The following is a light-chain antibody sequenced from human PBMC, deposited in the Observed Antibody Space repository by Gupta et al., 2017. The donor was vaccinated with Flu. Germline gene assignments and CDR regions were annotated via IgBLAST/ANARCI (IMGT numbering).Light chain of an antibody. CDR1: QSVSSN. V-gene: IGKV3-15*01. J-gene: IGKJ3*01. CDR2: GAS. CDR3: QQYNNWPQT. Sequence: GERATLSCRASQSVSSNLAWYQQKPGQAPRLLIYGASTRATGIPARFSGSGSGTEFTLTISSLQSEDFAVYYCQQYNNWPQTFGPGTKVDIK.